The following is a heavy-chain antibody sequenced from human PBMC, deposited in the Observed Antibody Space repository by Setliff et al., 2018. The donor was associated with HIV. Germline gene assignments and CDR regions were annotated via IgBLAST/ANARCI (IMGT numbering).Heavy chain of an antibody. V-gene: IGHV4-39*07. CDR2: IAYSGTTMYT. CDR1: GGSFIGSSFQ. Sequence: LSLTCTVSGGSFIGSSFQSTWIRQTPGKGLEWIADIAYSGTTMYTNYNPSLESRVIVSEDTSRDQFFLKLTSVTADDTAIYYCARGPPFAYWGQGLLVTVSS. J-gene: IGHJ4*02. CDR3: ARGPPFAY.